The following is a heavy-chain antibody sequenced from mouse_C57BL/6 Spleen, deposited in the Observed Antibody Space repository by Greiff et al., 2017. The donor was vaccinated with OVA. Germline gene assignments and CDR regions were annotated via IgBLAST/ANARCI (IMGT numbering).Heavy chain of an antibody. CDR1: GYTFTSYW. CDR2: INPSNGGT. J-gene: IGHJ2*01. D-gene: IGHD1-1*01. CDR3: ARYPLLLRGYFDY. Sequence: VQLQQPGTELVKPGASVKLSCKASGYTFTSYWMHWVKQRPGQGLEWIGNINPSNGGTNYNEKFKSKATLTVDKSSSTAYMQLSSLTSEDSAVYYCARYPLLLRGYFDYWGQGTTLTVSS. V-gene: IGHV1-53*01.